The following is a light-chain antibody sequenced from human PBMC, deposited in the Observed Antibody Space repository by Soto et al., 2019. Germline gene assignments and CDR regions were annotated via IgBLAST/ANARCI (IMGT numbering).Light chain of an antibody. Sequence: EIVLTQPPGTLSLSPGERATLSCRASQSVSSSYLAWYQQKPGQAPRLLIYGASSRATGIPDRFSGSGSGTDFTLTISILEPEDFAVYYCQQYGSSPRTFGQGTKVEIK. CDR2: GAS. J-gene: IGKJ1*01. CDR1: QSVSSSY. V-gene: IGKV3-20*01. CDR3: QQYGSSPRT.